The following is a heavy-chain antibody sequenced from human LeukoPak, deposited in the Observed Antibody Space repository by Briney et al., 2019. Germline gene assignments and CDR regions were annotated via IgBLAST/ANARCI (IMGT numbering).Heavy chain of an antibody. V-gene: IGHV1-2*02. CDR1: GYTFTGDY. J-gene: IGHJ4*02. CDR3: ARDRDGWYTFDY. D-gene: IGHD6-19*01. Sequence: ASVKVSCKASGYTFTGDYMHWVRQAPGQGLEWMGWINPNSGGTNYAQKFQGRVTMTRDTSISTAYMELSRLRSDDTAVYYCARDRDGWYTFDYWGQGTLVTVSS. CDR2: INPNSGGT.